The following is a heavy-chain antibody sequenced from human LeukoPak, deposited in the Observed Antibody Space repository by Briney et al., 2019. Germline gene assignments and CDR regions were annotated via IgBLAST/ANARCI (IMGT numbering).Heavy chain of an antibody. Sequence: ARSRRLSCAASRFTFSSFGMQWVRQAQGKVLEWVAVISYDGSNKYHTNSVKGRFTIARDHSKNTLYLEMNSLRAEDTAVSYCAKATDSGYDSYFEYWGQGTLVTVSS. CDR3: AKATDSGYDSYFEY. D-gene: IGHD5-12*01. CDR2: ISYDGSNK. V-gene: IGHV3-30*18. CDR1: RFTFSSFG. J-gene: IGHJ4*02.